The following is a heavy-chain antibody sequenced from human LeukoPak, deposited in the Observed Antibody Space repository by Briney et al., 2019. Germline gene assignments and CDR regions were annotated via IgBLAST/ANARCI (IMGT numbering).Heavy chain of an antibody. V-gene: IGHV3-23*01. CDR1: GFTFSSYA. Sequence: GGSLRLSCAAPGFTFSSYAMSWVRQAPGKGLEWVSAISGSGGSTYYADSVKGRFTISRDNSKNTLYLQMNSLRAEDTAVYYCARDHGYSGYESYWGQGTLVTVSS. D-gene: IGHD5-12*01. CDR3: ARDHGYSGYESY. CDR2: ISGSGGST. J-gene: IGHJ4*02.